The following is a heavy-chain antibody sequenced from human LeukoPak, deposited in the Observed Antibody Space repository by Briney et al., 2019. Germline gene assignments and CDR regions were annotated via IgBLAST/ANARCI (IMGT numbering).Heavy chain of an antibody. CDR1: GYTFNSYY. V-gene: IGHV1-46*02. Sequence: ASVKVSCKASGYTFNSYYMHWVRQAPGQGLEWMGIINPSGGSTSYATKFQGRDTMTRDTSTSTVYMELSSLKSEDTAVYYCARATRNRGGGDCYTVPPQKNYGMDVWGQGTTVTVSS. D-gene: IGHD2-21*02. J-gene: IGHJ6*02. CDR3: ARATRNRGGGDCYTVPPQKNYGMDV. CDR2: INPSGGST.